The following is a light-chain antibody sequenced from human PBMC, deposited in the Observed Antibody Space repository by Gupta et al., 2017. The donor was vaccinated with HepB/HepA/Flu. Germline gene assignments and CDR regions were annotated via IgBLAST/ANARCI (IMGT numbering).Light chain of an antibody. CDR3: HSSDRSGNYVV. V-gene: IGLV3-25*03. CDR2: KDN. Sequence: SYELTQPPSVSVSPGQTARITCTGYALPDQYAYWYQQKPGQAPVLIIYKDNERPSGTPARFSGSSSATTVTLTVSGVQAEDEADYHCHSSDRSGNYVVFGGGTKLTVL. CDR1: ALPDQY. J-gene: IGLJ3*02.